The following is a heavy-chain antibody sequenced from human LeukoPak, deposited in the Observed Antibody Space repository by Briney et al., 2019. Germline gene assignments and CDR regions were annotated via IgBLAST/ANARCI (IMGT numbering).Heavy chain of an antibody. Sequence: TGGSLRLSCAASGFTFSSYEMNWVRQAPGKGLEWVSYISSSGSTIYYADSVKGRFTISRDNAKNSLHLQMNSLRAEDTAVYYCARGVKQWLVRGVFDYWGQGTLVTVSS. CDR1: GFTFSSYE. CDR2: ISSSGSTI. CDR3: ARGVKQWLVRGVFDY. V-gene: IGHV3-48*03. J-gene: IGHJ4*02. D-gene: IGHD6-19*01.